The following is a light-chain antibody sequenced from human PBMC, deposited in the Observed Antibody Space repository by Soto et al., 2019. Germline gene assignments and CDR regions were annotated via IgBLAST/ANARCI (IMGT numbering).Light chain of an antibody. CDR1: QSISSW. CDR3: QQYNSYPWT. CDR2: DAS. V-gene: IGKV1-5*01. Sequence: DIQMTQSPSTLSAPVGYRFTITCRASQSISSWLAWYQQKPGKAPKLLIYDASSLESGVPSRFSGSGSGTEFTLTITSLQPDDFATYYCQQYNSYPWTFGQGTTVDIK. J-gene: IGKJ1*01.